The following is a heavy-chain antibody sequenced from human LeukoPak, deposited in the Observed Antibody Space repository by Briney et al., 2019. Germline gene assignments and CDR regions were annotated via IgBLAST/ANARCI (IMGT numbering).Heavy chain of an antibody. J-gene: IGHJ4*02. D-gene: IGHD4-17*01. CDR1: GYTFTGYD. Sequence: ASVKVSCKASGYTFTGYDMHWVRQSPGQRLGWMGGMNPYIGGREYAQKFPGRVTMTRDTSSSTAYMALSRPLSAVTAVYSCAIDLVEGDYACSFDCWGQGTLVTVSS. V-gene: IGHV1-2*02. CDR3: AIDLVEGDYACSFDC. CDR2: MNPYIGGR.